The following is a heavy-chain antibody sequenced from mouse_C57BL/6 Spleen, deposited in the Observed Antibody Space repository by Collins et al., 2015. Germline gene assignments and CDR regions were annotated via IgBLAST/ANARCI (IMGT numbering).Heavy chain of an antibody. CDR3: AYGSSSFAY. J-gene: IGHJ3*01. Sequence: DVQLQESGPGLVKPSQSLSLTCTVTGYSITSDYAWNWIRQFPGNKLEWMGYISYSGSTSYNPSLKSRISITRDTSKNQFFLQLNSVTTEDTATYYCAYGSSSFAYWGQGTLVTVSA. CDR2: ISYSGST. D-gene: IGHD1-1*01. CDR1: GYSITSDYA. V-gene: IGHV3-2*02.